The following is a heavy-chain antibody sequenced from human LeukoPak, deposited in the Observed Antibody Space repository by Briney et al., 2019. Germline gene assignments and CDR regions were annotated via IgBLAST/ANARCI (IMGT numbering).Heavy chain of an antibody. J-gene: IGHJ4*02. CDR3: ARAVPAAHFDY. CDR2: IIPIFGTA. CDR1: GYTFTSYG. D-gene: IGHD2-2*01. V-gene: IGHV1-69*13. Sequence: ASVKVSCKASGYTFTSYGISWVRQAPGQGLEWMGGIIPIFGTANYAQKFQGRVTITADESTSTAYMELSSLRSEDTAVYYCARAVPAAHFDYWGQGTLVAVSS.